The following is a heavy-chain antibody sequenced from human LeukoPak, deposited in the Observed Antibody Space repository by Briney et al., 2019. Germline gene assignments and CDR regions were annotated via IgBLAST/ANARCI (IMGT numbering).Heavy chain of an antibody. D-gene: IGHD6-25*01. CDR2: IRSKAYGGTT. J-gene: IGHJ3*02. CDR1: GFTFGDYA. Sequence: GGSLRPSCTASGFTFGDYAMSWFRQAPGKGLEWVGFIRSKAYGGTTEYAASVKGRFTISRDDSKSIAYLQMNSLKTEGTAVYYCTRAEKRDAFDIWGQGTMVTVSS. CDR3: TRAEKRDAFDI. V-gene: IGHV3-49*03.